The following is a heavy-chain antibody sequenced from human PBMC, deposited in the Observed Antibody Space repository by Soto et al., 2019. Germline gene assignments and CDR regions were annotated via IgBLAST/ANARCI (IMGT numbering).Heavy chain of an antibody. CDR2: IYYSGST. CDR1: GGSVSSGRHH. D-gene: IGHD4-17*01. J-gene: IGHJ4*02. CDR3: ARGDYGGSTDY. Sequence: SETLSLTCAVSGGSVSSGRHHWSWIRQPPGKGLEWIGYIYYSGSTYYNPSLKSRVTISVDTSKNQFSLKLSSVTAADTAVYYCARGDYGGSTDYWGQGTLVTVSS. V-gene: IGHV4-30-4*01.